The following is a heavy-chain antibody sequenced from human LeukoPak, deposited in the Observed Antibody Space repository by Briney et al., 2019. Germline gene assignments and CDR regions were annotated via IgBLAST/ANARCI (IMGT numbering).Heavy chain of an antibody. CDR2: IYVTGT. CDR1: GGSIGTYY. D-gene: IGHD3-16*02. CDR3: ARHIGGGIEDMDV. V-gene: IGHV4-59*08. J-gene: IGHJ6*03. Sequence: SETLSLTCTVSGGSIGTYYWSWVRQSPGTGLEWIGYIYVTGTRYNPYLQSRVTISVDRSRNQFFLKMTSVTAADTAVYYCARHIGGGIEDMDVWGRGTKVTVS.